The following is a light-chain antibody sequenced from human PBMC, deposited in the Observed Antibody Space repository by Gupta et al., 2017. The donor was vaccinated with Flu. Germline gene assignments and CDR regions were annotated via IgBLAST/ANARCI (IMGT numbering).Light chain of an antibody. CDR2: AAS. Sequence: DIQMTQSPSSLSASVGDRVTITCRASQSISSYLNWYQQKPGKAPKLLIYAASSVQSGVPSRFSGSGSWTDFTLTISRLQPEDFATYFCQQRYSTPYTFGQGTKLEIK. V-gene: IGKV1-39*01. J-gene: IGKJ2*01. CDR1: QSISSY. CDR3: QQRYSTPYT.